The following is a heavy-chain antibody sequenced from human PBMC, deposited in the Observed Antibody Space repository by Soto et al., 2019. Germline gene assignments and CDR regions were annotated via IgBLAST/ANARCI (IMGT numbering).Heavy chain of an antibody. CDR1: GGFIGSYY. J-gene: IGHJ5*02. Sequence: SETLSLTCTVSGGFIGSYYWSWIRQPPGKGLEWIGFIYSSGSTNYNPSLKSRVTIAVDTSKNHFSLKLSSVTAADTAVYYCARHVWQQSFDPWGQGTLVTVS. CDR2: IYSSGST. V-gene: IGHV4-59*08. D-gene: IGHD6-13*01. CDR3: ARHVWQQSFDP.